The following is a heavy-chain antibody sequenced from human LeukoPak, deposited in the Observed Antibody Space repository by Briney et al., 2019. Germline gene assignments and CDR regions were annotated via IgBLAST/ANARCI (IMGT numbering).Heavy chain of an antibody. CDR2: ISSSGSTI. CDR3: ASARNYDFWSGYYPRAYYYDY. CDR1: GFTFSDYY. J-gene: IGHJ4*02. D-gene: IGHD3-3*01. V-gene: IGHV3-11*01. Sequence: PGGSLRLSCAASGFTFSDYYMSWIRQAPGKGLEWVSYISSSGSTIYYADSVKGRFTIPRDNAKNSLYLQMNSLRAEDTAVYYCASARNYDFWSGYYPRAYYYDYWGQGTLVTVSS.